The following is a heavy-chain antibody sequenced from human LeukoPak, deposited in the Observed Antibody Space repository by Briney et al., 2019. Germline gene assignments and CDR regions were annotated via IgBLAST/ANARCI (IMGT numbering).Heavy chain of an antibody. Sequence: NPSETLSLTCTVSGASISDYYYSWIRQSPGKGLEWIGYIYYSGSTNYNPSLQSRVTISVDTSKNQFSLRLSSVTAADTAVYYCARCLAAKKFDYWGQGTLVTVSS. D-gene: IGHD6-6*01. V-gene: IGHV4-59*01. CDR2: IYYSGST. J-gene: IGHJ4*02. CDR3: ARCLAAKKFDY. CDR1: GASISDYY.